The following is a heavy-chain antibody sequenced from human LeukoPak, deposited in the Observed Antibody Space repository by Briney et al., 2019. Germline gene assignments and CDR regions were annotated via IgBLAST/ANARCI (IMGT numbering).Heavy chain of an antibody. Sequence: GGSLRLSCAASGFTFSSYAMSWVRQAPGRGLEWVSYISSSSSTIYYADSVKGRFTISRDNAKNSLYLQMNSLRAEDTAVYYCARATHYRNYRHYYYYMDVWGKGTTVTVSS. D-gene: IGHD4-11*01. J-gene: IGHJ6*03. V-gene: IGHV3-48*01. CDR3: ARATHYRNYRHYYYYMDV. CDR1: GFTFSSYA. CDR2: ISSSSSTI.